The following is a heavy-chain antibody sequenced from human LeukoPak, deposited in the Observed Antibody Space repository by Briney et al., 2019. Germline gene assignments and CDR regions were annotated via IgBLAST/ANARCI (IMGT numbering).Heavy chain of an antibody. CDR3: ARGSRYGSGSHFDF. Sequence: GGSLRLSCAASGFTFSDFYMSWIRQAPGKGLEWVSYISSGGSNIHYADSVKGRFTISRDDAHNSLFLQMNSLAAEDTAVFYCARGSRYGSGSHFDFWGQGTLVTVSS. CDR2: ISSGGSNI. V-gene: IGHV3-11*01. D-gene: IGHD3-10*01. J-gene: IGHJ4*02. CDR1: GFTFSDFY.